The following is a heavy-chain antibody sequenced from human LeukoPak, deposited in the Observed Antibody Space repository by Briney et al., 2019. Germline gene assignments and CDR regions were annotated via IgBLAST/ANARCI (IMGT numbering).Heavy chain of an antibody. CDR3: ARERVTMRAEPFDY. D-gene: IGHD3-22*01. V-gene: IGHV1-2*02. CDR1: GYTFTCYY. J-gene: IGHJ4*02. Sequence: GASVKVSCKASGYTFTCYYMHWVRQAPGQGLEWMGWINPNRGGTNYAQKFQGRVTMTRDTSISTASMELSRLRSDDTAVYYCARERVTMRAEPFDYGGQGTLVTVSS. CDR2: INPNRGGT.